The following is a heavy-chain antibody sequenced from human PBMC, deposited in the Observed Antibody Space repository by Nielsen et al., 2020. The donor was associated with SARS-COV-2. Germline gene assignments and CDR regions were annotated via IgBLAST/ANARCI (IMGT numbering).Heavy chain of an antibody. CDR1: GFTISSSF. V-gene: IGHV3-66*01. CDR2: IYTDGST. D-gene: IGHD7-27*01. J-gene: IGHJ6*02. CDR3: ARDNWGRMDV. Sequence: GGSVRLSCGASGFTISSSFMSWVRQAAGKGLDWVSVIYTDGSTSHADSVKGRFTISRDNSKNTLYLQMNSLRAEDTAVYYCARDNWGRMDVWGQGATVTVSS.